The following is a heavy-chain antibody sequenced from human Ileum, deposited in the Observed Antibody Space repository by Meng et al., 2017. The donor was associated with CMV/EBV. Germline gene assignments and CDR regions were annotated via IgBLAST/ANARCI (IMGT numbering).Heavy chain of an antibody. CDR2: IYTSGTT. V-gene: IGHV4-4*07. D-gene: IGHD3-10*01. CDR1: GGSISNYY. Sequence: QVQLKETGPGLCKTSETLSLTCYVSGGSISNYYWSCIRQTGGKGLEWIAHIYTSGTTNYNPSLKSRVTMSVDTSRNQFSLKLTSVTAADTAVYYCARNYGSGNWNFFHYWGQGTLVTVSS. CDR3: ARNYGSGNWNFFHY. J-gene: IGHJ4*02.